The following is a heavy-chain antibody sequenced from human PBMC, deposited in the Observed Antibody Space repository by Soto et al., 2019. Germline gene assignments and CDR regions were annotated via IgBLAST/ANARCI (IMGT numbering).Heavy chain of an antibody. CDR1: GYTFTTYG. V-gene: IGHV1-69*13. CDR3: ARDVGMDV. CDR2: IIPIIGTT. J-gene: IGHJ6*02. Sequence: SSVKVSCTASGYTFTTYGISWVRQAPGQGLEWMGGIIPIIGTTNYAQKFQGRVTITADESTSTAYMELSSLRSEDMAVYYCARDVGMDVWGQGTTVTISS.